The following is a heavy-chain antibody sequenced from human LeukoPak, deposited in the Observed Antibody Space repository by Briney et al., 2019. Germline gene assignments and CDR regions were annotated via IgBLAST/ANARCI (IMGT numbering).Heavy chain of an antibody. J-gene: IGHJ4*02. CDR3: ARFPEDGNFDY. Sequence: ASVKVSCKASGYTFTGHYIHWVRQAPGQGLERMGRINPNSGGTNYAQKFQGRVTMTRDTSISAAYMELASLRSDDTAVFYCARFPEDGNFDYWGQGTLVTVSS. V-gene: IGHV1-2*06. CDR1: GYTFTGHY. D-gene: IGHD1-26*01. CDR2: INPNSGGT.